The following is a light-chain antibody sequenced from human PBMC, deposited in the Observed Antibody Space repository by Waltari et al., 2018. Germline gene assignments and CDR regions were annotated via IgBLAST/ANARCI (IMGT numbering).Light chain of an antibody. Sequence: VLTQSPGTLSLSPGERATLSCRASQRLTKNYLAWYQQKPGQPPRLLIYGASSRAAGIPDRFSGSGSGTDFTLTISRLEPEDFAVYYCQQYGSSIMYTVGQGTKLEIK. J-gene: IGKJ2*01. V-gene: IGKV3-20*01. CDR1: QRLTKNY. CDR2: GAS. CDR3: QQYGSSIMYT.